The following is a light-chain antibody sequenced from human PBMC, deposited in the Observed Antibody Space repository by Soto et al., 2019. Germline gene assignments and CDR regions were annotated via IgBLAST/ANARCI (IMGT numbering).Light chain of an antibody. CDR3: QQYENYPWT. CDR1: QRVSAW. J-gene: IGKJ1*01. Sequence: IQMTQSPSTLSASAGDRVTITCRASQRVSAWLAWYQQRPGKAPRLLIYEASTLQSGVPSRFSGGGSGTEFTLTISSLQPEDFATYYCQQYENYPWTFGQGTKVEIK. CDR2: EAS. V-gene: IGKV1-5*03.